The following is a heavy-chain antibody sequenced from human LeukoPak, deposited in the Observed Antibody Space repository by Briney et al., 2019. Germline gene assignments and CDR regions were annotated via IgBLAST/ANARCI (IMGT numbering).Heavy chain of an antibody. CDR2: ISSSSSYI. D-gene: IGHD2-21*02. CDR1: GFTFSSYS. V-gene: IGHV3-21*04. CDR3: AKVSNCGGDCYQN. Sequence: PGGSLRLSCAASGFTFSSYSMNWVRQAPGKGLEWVSSISSSSSYIYYADSVKGRFTISRDNAKNSLYLQMNSLRAEDTALYYCAKVSNCGGDCYQNWGQGTLVTVSS. J-gene: IGHJ4*02.